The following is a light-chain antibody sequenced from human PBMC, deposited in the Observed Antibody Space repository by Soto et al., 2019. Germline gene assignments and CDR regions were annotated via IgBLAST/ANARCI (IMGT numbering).Light chain of an antibody. CDR2: AAS. Sequence: EIVLPQSPATLSLSPGETATLSCRASQTVSNDYLAWFQQKPGQAPRLLIFAASARATDIPDRFSGSGSGTDFTLAIRRLEPEDFAVYYCHQFGYSPRTFGQGTKVDIK. CDR3: HQFGYSPRT. CDR1: QTVSNDY. J-gene: IGKJ1*01. V-gene: IGKV3-20*01.